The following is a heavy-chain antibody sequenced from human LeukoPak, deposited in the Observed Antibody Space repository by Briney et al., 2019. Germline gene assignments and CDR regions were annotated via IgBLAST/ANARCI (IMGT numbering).Heavy chain of an antibody. J-gene: IGHJ4*02. D-gene: IGHD1-26*01. CDR3: ARVPSGSPNKPYAY. Sequence: ASVKVSCKASGYTFTGYYMHWVRRAPGQGLEWMGWINPNSGGTNYAQKFQGRVTMTRDTSISTAYMELSRLRSDDTAVYYCARVPSGSPNKPYAYWGQGTLVTVSS. CDR1: GYTFTGYY. V-gene: IGHV1-2*02. CDR2: INPNSGGT.